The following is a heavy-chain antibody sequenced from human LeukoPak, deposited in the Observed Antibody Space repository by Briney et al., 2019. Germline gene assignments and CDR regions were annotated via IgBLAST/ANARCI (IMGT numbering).Heavy chain of an antibody. CDR2: ISGSGGST. V-gene: IGHV3-23*01. Sequence: GGTLRLSCAASGFTFSSYGMSWVRQAPGKGLEWVSAISGSGGSTYYADSVKGRFTISRDNSKNTLYLQMNSLRAEDTAVYYCAKDPYSSPYYGPGYLGQGTLVTVSS. D-gene: IGHD6-19*01. CDR3: AKDPYSSPYYGPGY. J-gene: IGHJ4*02. CDR1: GFTFSSYG.